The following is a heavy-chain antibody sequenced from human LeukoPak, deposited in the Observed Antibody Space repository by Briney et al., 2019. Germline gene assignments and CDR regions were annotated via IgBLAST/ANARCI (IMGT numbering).Heavy chain of an antibody. CDR3: ARDKAAGASSYYYYYGMDV. Sequence: PPETLSLTCAVYGGSFSGYYWSWIRQPPGKGLEWIGEINHSGSTNYNPSLKSRVTISVDTSKNQFSLKLSSVTAVDTAVYYCARDKAAGASSYYYYYGMDVWGQGTTVTVSS. D-gene: IGHD3-16*01. V-gene: IGHV4-34*01. CDR2: INHSGST. J-gene: IGHJ6*02. CDR1: GGSFSGYY.